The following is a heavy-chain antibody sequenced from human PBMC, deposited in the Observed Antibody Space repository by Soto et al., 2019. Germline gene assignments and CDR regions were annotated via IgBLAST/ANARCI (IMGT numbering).Heavy chain of an antibody. D-gene: IGHD2-2*01. CDR3: ARAGCSSTSCKSSGNWFDP. J-gene: IGHJ5*02. V-gene: IGHV4-31*03. Sequence: PSETLSLTCTVSGGSISSGGYYWSWIRQHPGRGLEWIGYIYYSGSTYYNPSLKSRVTISVDTSKNQFSLKLSSVTAADTAVYYCARAGCSSTSCKSSGNWFDPWGQGTLVTVSS. CDR2: IYYSGST. CDR1: GGSISSGGYY.